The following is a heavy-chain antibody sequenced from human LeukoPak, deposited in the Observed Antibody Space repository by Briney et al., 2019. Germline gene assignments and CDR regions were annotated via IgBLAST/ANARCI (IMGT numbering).Heavy chain of an antibody. CDR1: GDSISSGNHY. D-gene: IGHD2-15*01. V-gene: IGHV4-30-4*01. J-gene: IGHJ4*02. CDR3: AREDSSHFWDY. CDR2: ISSSGTT. Sequence: TLSLTCTVSGDSISSGNHYWSWIRQPPGKGLEWIGYISSSGTTYYSASLKSRVTISVDTSTNQFSLKLVSVTAADTAVYYCAREDSSHFWDYWGQGTLVTVSS.